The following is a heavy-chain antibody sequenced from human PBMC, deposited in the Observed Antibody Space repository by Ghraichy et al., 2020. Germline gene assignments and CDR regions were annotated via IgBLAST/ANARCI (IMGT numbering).Heavy chain of an antibody. D-gene: IGHD5-24*01. V-gene: IGHV1-69*13. CDR3: ARDWPFGYNHIPGHYYYGMDV. CDR1: GGTFSSYA. Sequence: SVKVSCKASGGTFSSYAISWVRQAPGQGLEWMGGIIPIFGTANYAQKFQGRVTITADESTSTAYMELSSLRSEDTAVYYCARDWPFGYNHIPGHYYYGMDVWGQGTTVTVSS. J-gene: IGHJ6*02. CDR2: IIPIFGTA.